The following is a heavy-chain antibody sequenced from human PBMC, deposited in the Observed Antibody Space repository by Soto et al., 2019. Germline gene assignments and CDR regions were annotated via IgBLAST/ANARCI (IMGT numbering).Heavy chain of an antibody. CDR1: GYTFTSYY. J-gene: IGHJ4*02. CDR3: VREYGAGATQRDFDY. Sequence: ASVKVSCKASGYTFTSYYMHWVRQAPGQGLEWMGRINPSPGSTNYAQTFQGRVTMTRDTYTSTVYMEMSSLRYEDTAVYYCVREYGAGATQRDFDYWGQGTRVTVSS. CDR2: INPSPGST. V-gene: IGHV1-46*01. D-gene: IGHD1-26*01.